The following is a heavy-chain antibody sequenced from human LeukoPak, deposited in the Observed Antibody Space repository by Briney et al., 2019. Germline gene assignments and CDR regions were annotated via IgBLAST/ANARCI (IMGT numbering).Heavy chain of an antibody. CDR3: AREGYCSGGSCYSRPPDYYGMDV. J-gene: IGHJ6*02. V-gene: IGHV1-18*01. CDR2: ISAYNGNT. D-gene: IGHD2-15*01. CDR1: GYTFTSYG. Sequence: ASVKVSCKASGYTFTSYGISWVRQAPGQGLEWMGWISAYNGNTNYAQKLQGGVTMTTDTSTSTAYMELRSLRSDDTAVYYCAREGYCSGGSCYSRPPDYYGMDVWGQGTTVTVSS.